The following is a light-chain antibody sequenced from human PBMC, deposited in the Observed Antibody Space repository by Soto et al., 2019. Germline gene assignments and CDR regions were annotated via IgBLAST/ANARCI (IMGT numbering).Light chain of an antibody. J-gene: IGKJ1*01. CDR3: QQYSSYLT. CDR1: QSITTW. Sequence: DIEMTQSPSTLSASVGDRVTITCRASQSITTWLAWYQQKPGKAPKLLIYKATNVQTGVPSRFSGSGSGTEFSLTISSLQPEDFAIYYCQQYSSYLTFGQGTKVEIK. CDR2: KAT. V-gene: IGKV1-5*03.